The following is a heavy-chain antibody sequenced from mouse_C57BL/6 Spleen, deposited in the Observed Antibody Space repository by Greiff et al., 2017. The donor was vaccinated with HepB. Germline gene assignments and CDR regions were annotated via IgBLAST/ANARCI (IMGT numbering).Heavy chain of an antibody. D-gene: IGHD2-4*01. CDR2: IYPGSGST. J-gene: IGHJ4*01. V-gene: IGHV1-55*01. Sequence: QVQLKESGAELVKPGASVQMSCKASGYTFTSYWITWVKQRPGQGLEWIGDIYPGSGSTNYNEKFKSKATLTVDTSSSTAYMQLSSLTSEDSAVYYCARGDYDVDYAMDYWGQGTSVTVSS. CDR3: ARGDYDVDYAMDY. CDR1: GYTFTSYW.